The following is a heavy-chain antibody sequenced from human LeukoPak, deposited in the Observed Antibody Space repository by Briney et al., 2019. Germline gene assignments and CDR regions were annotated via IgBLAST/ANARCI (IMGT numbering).Heavy chain of an antibody. CDR1: GGSISSSSYY. CDR3: ASDYGDYVIRPEWWFDP. V-gene: IGHV4-39*01. D-gene: IGHD4-17*01. Sequence: SETLSLTCTVSGGSISSSSYYWGWIRRPPGKGLEWIGSIYYSGSTYYNPSLKSRVTISVDTSKNQFSLKLSSVTAADTAVYYCASDYGDYVIRPEWWFDPWGQGTLVTVSS. J-gene: IGHJ5*02. CDR2: IYYSGST.